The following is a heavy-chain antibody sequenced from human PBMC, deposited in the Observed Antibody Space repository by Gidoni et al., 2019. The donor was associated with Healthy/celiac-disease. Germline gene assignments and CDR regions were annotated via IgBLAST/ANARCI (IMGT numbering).Heavy chain of an antibody. CDR1: GFTFSSYA. Sequence: QVQLVESGGGVVQPGRSLRLSCAASGFTFSSYAMHWVRQAPGKGLEWVAVISYDGSNKYYADSVKGRFTISRDNSKNTLYLQMNSLRAEDTAVYYCARGPPLDYDSSGYGIDYWGQGTLVTVSS. CDR2: ISYDGSNK. J-gene: IGHJ4*02. CDR3: ARGPPLDYDSSGYGIDY. D-gene: IGHD3-22*01. V-gene: IGHV3-30-3*01.